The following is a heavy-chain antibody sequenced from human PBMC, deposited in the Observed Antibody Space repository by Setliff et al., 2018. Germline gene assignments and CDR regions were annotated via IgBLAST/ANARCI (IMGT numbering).Heavy chain of an antibody. Sequence: GASVKVSCKASGGTFNSYGVTWVRQAPGQGLEWMGGIISILGIANYAQKFPGRVTITADKSTSTAYMELSSLRSEDTAVYYCASYEGDDYGDYYFDYWGQGTLVTVSS. CDR1: GGTFNSYG. J-gene: IGHJ4*02. CDR3: ASYEGDDYGDYYFDY. D-gene: IGHD4-17*01. V-gene: IGHV1-69*10. CDR2: IISILGIA.